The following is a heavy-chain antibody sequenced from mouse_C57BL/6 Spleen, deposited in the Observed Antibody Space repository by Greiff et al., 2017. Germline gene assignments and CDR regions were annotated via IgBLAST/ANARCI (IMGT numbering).Heavy chain of an antibody. J-gene: IGHJ1*03. CDR1: GFTFSDYY. Sequence: DVMLVESEGGLVQPGSSMKLSCTASGFTFSDYYMAWVRQVPEKGLEWVANINYDGSSTYYLDSLKSRFIISRDNAKNILYLQMSSLKSEDTATYYCARVENGRYFDVWGTGTTVTVSS. CDR2: INYDGSST. V-gene: IGHV5-16*01. CDR3: ARVENGRYFDV.